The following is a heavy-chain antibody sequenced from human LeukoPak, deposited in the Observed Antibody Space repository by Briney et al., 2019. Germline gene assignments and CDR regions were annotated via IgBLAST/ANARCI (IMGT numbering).Heavy chain of an antibody. V-gene: IGHV3-30*18. Sequence: PGRSLRLSCAASGFTFSSYGMHWVRQAPGKGLEWVAVISYDGSNKYYADSVKGRFTISRDNSKNTLYLQMNSLRAEDTAVYYCAKDMGNSSRTPDYWGQGTLVTVSS. J-gene: IGHJ4*02. CDR2: ISYDGSNK. CDR3: AKDMGNSSRTPDY. D-gene: IGHD6-13*01. CDR1: GFTFSSYG.